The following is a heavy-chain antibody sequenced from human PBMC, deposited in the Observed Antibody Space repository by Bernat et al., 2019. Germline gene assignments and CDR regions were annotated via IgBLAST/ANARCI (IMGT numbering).Heavy chain of an antibody. CDR2: ISSSSSYI. V-gene: IGHV3-21*01. Sequence: EVQLVESGGGLVKPGGSLRLSCAASGFTFSSYSMNWVRQAPGKGLEWVSSISSSSSYIYYADSVKGRFTISRDNAKNSLYLQMNSLRAEDTAVYYCARAPYHGWLLYGGAIYYMDVWGKGTTVTVSS. J-gene: IGHJ6*03. CDR3: ARAPYHGWLLYGGAIYYMDV. CDR1: GFTFSSYS. D-gene: IGHD3-3*01.